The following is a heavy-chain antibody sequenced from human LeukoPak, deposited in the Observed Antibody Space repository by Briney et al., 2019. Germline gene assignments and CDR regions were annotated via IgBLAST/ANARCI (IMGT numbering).Heavy chain of an antibody. CDR2: INGDGSST. D-gene: IGHD5-18*01. Sequence: GGSLRLSCVASGFTFSSYWMHWVRRAPGKGLVWVSRINGDGSSTSYADSVKGRFTNSRDNAKNTLYLQMNSLRAEDTAVYYCASGLRGYSYWGQGTLVTVSS. CDR3: ASGLRGYSY. CDR1: GFTFSSYW. V-gene: IGHV3-74*01. J-gene: IGHJ4*02.